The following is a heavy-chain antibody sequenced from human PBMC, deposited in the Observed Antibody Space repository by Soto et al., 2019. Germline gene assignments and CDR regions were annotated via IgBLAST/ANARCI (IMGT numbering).Heavy chain of an antibody. V-gene: IGHV3-33*01. CDR1: GFTFGTYT. D-gene: IGHD5-18*01. Sequence: ESGGGVVQPGRSLRLSCAASGFTFGTYTMHWVRQAPGKGLEWLALILFDGSNKYYADSVKGRFTISRDNSKNTLYLQMNSLSAEDTAVYYCARDLGYNYGHPFDYWGQGTLVTVSS. CDR2: ILFDGSNK. CDR3: ARDLGYNYGHPFDY. J-gene: IGHJ4*02.